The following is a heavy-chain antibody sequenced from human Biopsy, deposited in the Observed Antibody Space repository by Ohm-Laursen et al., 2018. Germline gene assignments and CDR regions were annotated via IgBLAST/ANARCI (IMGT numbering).Heavy chain of an antibody. CDR2: INHSGRT. Sequence: LRLSCSASGFDFSDYSMSWIRQTPGKGLEWIGEINHSGRTNYNPSLKSRVTISVDTSKNQFSLKVRSVTAADTAVYYCMRGVDYYDPYHYYALDVWGQGTTVTVSS. CDR3: MRGVDYYDPYHYYALDV. J-gene: IGHJ6*02. CDR1: GFDFSDYS. D-gene: IGHD3-22*01. V-gene: IGHV4-34*01.